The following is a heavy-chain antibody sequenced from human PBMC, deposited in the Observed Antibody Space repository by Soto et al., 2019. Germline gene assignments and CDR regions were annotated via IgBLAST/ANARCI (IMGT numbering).Heavy chain of an antibody. V-gene: IGHV6-1*01. Sequence: SQTLSLTCAISGDSVSSNTAAWNWIRSSPSRGLEWLGRTYYRSNWRHDYAVSVKSRITVNPDASKNHFSLQLNSVTPDDTAVYYCARGVAGSGFDLWGQGTLVTVSS. J-gene: IGHJ4*02. CDR1: GDSVSSNTAA. D-gene: IGHD6-19*01. CDR2: TYYRSNWRH. CDR3: ARGVAGSGFDL.